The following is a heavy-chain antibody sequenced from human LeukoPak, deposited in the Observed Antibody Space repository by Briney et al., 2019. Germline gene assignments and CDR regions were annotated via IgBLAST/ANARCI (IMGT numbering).Heavy chain of an antibody. D-gene: IGHD2-15*01. V-gene: IGHV4-59*08. Sequence: PSETLSLTCTVSGGSISSYYWSWIRQPPGKGLEWIGYIYYSGSTNYNPSLKSRVTISVDTSKNQFSLKLSSVTAADTAVYYCARRADGGAFDIWGQGTIVTVSS. CDR3: ARRADGGAFDI. J-gene: IGHJ3*02. CDR2: IYYSGST. CDR1: GGSISSYY.